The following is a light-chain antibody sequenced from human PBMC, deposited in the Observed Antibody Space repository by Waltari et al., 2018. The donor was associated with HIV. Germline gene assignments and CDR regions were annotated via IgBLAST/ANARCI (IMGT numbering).Light chain of an antibody. CDR1: QKISRY. Sequence: IQLTPSPSALSASVGAPVTITCRASQKISRYLNWYQKKVGEAPKLLVYGASSLQSGVPARFRGSGSGSEYFLSISSLKSDDFATYFCQQSYGAPFTFG. V-gene: IGKV1-39*01. CDR3: QQSYGAPFT. CDR2: GAS. J-gene: IGKJ5*01.